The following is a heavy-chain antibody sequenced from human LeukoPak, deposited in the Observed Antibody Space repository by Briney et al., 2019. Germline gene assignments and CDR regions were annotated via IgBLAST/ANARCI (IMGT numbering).Heavy chain of an antibody. J-gene: IGHJ4*02. CDR1: GFTFSRYS. V-gene: IGHV3-21*01. D-gene: IGHD3-10*01. Sequence: PGGSLRLSCVTSGFTFSRYSMRWVRQAPGKGLEWVSSIYFTGNYISYADSVKGRFTISRDNAKNSLYLQMNSLRAEDTAVYYCAREFNTVGNFDYWGQGTLVTDSS. CDR3: AREFNTVGNFDY. CDR2: IYFTGNYI.